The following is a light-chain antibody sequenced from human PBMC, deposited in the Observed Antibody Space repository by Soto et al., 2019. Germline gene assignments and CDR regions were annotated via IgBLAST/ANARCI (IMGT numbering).Light chain of an antibody. CDR3: SSHAGINNVV. CDR2: EVT. Sequence: QSVLTQPPSASGSPGQSVTISCTGTSSDVGGYNYGSWYQQHPGKAPRLMVYEVTKRPSGVPARFSGSKSGNTASLTVSGRQAEDEADYYCSSHAGINNVVFGGGTKLTVL. J-gene: IGLJ3*02. V-gene: IGLV2-8*01. CDR1: SSDVGGYNY.